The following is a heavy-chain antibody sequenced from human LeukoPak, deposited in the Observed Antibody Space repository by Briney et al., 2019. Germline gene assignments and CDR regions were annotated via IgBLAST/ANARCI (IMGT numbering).Heavy chain of an antibody. D-gene: IGHD3-10*01. CDR2: ISGYNGDT. CDR3: ARDTWSGNFYGSGDYNLGY. V-gene: IGHV1-18*01. Sequence: GASVKVSCKASGYTFTTYGITWVRQAPGQGLEWMGWISGYNGDTKYAQNVQGRVTMTTDTSTSTAYMELRSLRSDDTAVYYCARDTWSGNFYGSGDYNLGYWGQGTQVTVSS. CDR1: GYTFTTYG. J-gene: IGHJ4*02.